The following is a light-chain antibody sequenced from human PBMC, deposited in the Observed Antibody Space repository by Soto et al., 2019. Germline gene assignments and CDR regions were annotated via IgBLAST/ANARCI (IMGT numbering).Light chain of an antibody. CDR3: QQLNTYPPWT. V-gene: IGKV1-9*01. J-gene: IGKJ1*01. CDR1: QGISSY. Sequence: DIQLTQSPSFLSASVGDRVTITCRASQGISSYLAWYQQKPGKAPELLIYAASTLQSGVPSRFSGSGSGTDLTLTISSLQPEDSATYYCQQLNTYPPWTFGQGTKVEIK. CDR2: AAS.